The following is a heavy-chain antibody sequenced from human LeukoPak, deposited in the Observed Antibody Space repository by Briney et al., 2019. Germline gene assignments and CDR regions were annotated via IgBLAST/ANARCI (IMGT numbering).Heavy chain of an antibody. CDR2: IKQDGSEK. D-gene: IGHD2-15*01. CDR1: GFTYINYW. CDR3: ARARYCSGTICYFDY. V-gene: IGHV3-7*01. Sequence: GGSLRLSCAASGFTYINYWMSWVRQAPGKGLEWVANIKQDGSEKYYVDSVKGRFAISRDNAKNSLYLQMNSLRAEDLAVYYCARARYCSGTICYFDYWGQGTLVTVSS. J-gene: IGHJ4*02.